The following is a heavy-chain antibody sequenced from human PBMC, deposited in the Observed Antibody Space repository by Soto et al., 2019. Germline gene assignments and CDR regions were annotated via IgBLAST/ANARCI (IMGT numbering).Heavy chain of an antibody. Sequence: PGGSLRLSCAASGFTFSDYYMSWIRQAPGKGLEWVSYISSSGSTIYYADSVKGRFTISRDNAKNSLYLQMNSLRAEDTAVYYCARQHPIAARPIGLIDYWGQGTLVTVSS. J-gene: IGHJ4*02. D-gene: IGHD6-6*01. CDR1: GFTFSDYY. CDR2: ISSSGSTI. V-gene: IGHV3-11*01. CDR3: ARQHPIAARPIGLIDY.